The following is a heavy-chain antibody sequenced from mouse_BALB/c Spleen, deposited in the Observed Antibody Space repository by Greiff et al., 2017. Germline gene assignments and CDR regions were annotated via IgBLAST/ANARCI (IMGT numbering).Heavy chain of an antibody. CDR3: ARRGLHYAMDY. D-gene: IGHD3-1*01. CDR1: GYTFTDYA. CDR2: ISIYYDNT. J-gene: IGHJ4*01. V-gene: IGHV1-67*01. Sequence: QVQLQQSGPELVRPGESVKISCKGSGYTFTDYAMHWVKQSHAKSLEWIGVISIYYDNTNYNQKFKGKATMTVDKSSSTAYMELARLTSEDSAIYYCARRGLHYAMDYWGQGTSVTVSS.